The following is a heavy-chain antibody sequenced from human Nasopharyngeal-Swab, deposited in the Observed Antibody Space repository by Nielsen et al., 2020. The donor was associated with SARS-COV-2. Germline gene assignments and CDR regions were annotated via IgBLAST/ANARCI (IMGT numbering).Heavy chain of an antibody. D-gene: IGHD3-3*01. Sequence: SETLSLTCTVSGGSISSFYWSWIRQLAGKGLEWIGRIYTSGSTNYNPSLKSRVTMSVDTSKNQFCLNLSSVSAADTAVYYCARGSRFTIFGVVPDYYYGMDVWGQGTTVTVSS. CDR3: ARGSRFTIFGVVPDYYYGMDV. CDR2: IYTSGST. V-gene: IGHV4-4*07. CDR1: GGSISSFY. J-gene: IGHJ6*02.